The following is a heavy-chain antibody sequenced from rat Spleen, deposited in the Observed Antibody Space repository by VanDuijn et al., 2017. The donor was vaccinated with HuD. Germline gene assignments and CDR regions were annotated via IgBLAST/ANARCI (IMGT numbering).Heavy chain of an antibody. CDR3: ARQSVLCYFDY. D-gene: IGHD3-2*01. V-gene: IGHV9-4*01. CDR1: GYTFTDYA. CDR2: INTYTGKP. Sequence: IQLVQSGPELKKPGESVKISCKASGYTFTDYAMHWVKQAPGKGLKWMGWINTYTGKPTYADDFKGRFVFSLETSARPANLQISNLKNEDTATYCCARQSVLCYFDYWGQGVMVTVSS. J-gene: IGHJ2*01.